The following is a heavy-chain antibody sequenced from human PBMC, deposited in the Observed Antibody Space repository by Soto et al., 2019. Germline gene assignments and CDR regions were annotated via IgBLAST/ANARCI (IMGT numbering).Heavy chain of an antibody. Sequence: GGSLRLSCAASEFMFGTYAMNWVRQAAGKGLEWVSYISSSSSTIYYADSVKGRFTISRDNAKNSLYLQMNSLRDEDTAVYYCARGIAAAGTIPLGMDVWGQGTTVTVSS. CDR3: ARGIAAAGTIPLGMDV. CDR2: ISSSSSTI. J-gene: IGHJ6*02. D-gene: IGHD6-13*01. CDR1: EFMFGTYA. V-gene: IGHV3-48*02.